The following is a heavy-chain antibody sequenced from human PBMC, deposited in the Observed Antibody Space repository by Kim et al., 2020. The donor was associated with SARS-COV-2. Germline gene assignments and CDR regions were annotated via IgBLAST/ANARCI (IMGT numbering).Heavy chain of an antibody. CDR1: EFTFSVYW. V-gene: IGHV3-7*01. D-gene: IGHD4-17*01. CDR3: AREARPKDYES. CDR2: ISRSGSDK. J-gene: IGHJ5*02. Sequence: GGSLRLSCAASEFTFSVYWMTWVRRAPGKGLEWVALISRSGSDKYYVDSVRGRFTIARDNAKNSLYLQMSSLRDEDMGVYYCAREARPKDYESWGQGTLVTVSS.